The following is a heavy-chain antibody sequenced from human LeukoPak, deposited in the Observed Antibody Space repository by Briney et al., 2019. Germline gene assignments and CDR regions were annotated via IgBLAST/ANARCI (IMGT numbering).Heavy chain of an antibody. CDR1: GYTFTGYY. V-gene: IGHV1-2*02. D-gene: IGHD2-15*01. CDR2: INPNSGGT. CDR3: AADGAKYCSGGSCSEFWDY. J-gene: IGHJ4*02. Sequence: VASVKVSCKASGYTFTGYYMHWVRQAPGQGLEWMGWINPNSGGTNYAQKFQGRVTTTRDTSISTAYMELNRLRSDDTAVYYCAADGAKYCSGGSCSEFWDYWGQGTLVTVSS.